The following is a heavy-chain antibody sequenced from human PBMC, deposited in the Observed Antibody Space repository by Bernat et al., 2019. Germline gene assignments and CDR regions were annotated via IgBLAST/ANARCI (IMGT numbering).Heavy chain of an antibody. V-gene: IGHV3-9*01. CDR2: ISWNSGSI. CDR1: GFTFSSYG. D-gene: IGHD3-22*01. J-gene: IGHJ4*02. Sequence: VQLVESGGGVVQPGRSLRLSCAASGFTFSSYGMHWVRQAPGKGLEWVSGISWNSGSIGYADSVKGRFTISRDNAKNSLYLQMNSLRAEDTALYYCAKDMLWIGHYDSSGFWGALEWGQGTLVTVSS. CDR3: AKDMLWIGHYDSSGFWGALE.